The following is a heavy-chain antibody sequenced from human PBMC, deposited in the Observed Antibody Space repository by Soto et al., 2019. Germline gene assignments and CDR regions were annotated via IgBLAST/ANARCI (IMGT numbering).Heavy chain of an antibody. CDR1: GFTFSTYW. J-gene: IGHJ4*02. D-gene: IGHD5-12*01. CDR3: VGGNGFDY. Sequence: EVQLVESGGGLVQPGGSLRLSCAGSGFTFSTYWMTWVRQAPGKGLEWVANIKEDGSERYYVDSVKGRFTISRDNAKNSLYLQMNSLRAEDMAVYYCVGGNGFDYWGQGTLVTVSS. V-gene: IGHV3-7*01. CDR2: IKEDGSER.